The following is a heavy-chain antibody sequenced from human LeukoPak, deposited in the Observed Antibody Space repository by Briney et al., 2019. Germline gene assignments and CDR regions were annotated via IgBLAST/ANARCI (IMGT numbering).Heavy chain of an antibody. V-gene: IGHV3-23*01. D-gene: IGHD3-10*01. Sequence: GGSLRLSCAASGFSFSPTWMNWVRQAPGKGLEWVSGISGDAGRTYYADSVKGRFTISRDNSKNTLYLQMNSLRAEDTAIYYCAKDRAGGAFAYWGQGTLVTVSS. CDR1: GFSFSPTW. J-gene: IGHJ4*02. CDR2: ISGDAGRT. CDR3: AKDRAGGAFAY.